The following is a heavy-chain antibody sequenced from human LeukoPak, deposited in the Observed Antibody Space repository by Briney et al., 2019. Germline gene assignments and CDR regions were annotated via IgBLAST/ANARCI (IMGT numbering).Heavy chain of an antibody. J-gene: IGHJ4*02. D-gene: IGHD4-23*01. Sequence: SETLSLTCAVYGGSFSGYYWSWIRQPPGKGLEWIGEINHSGSTNYNPSLKSRVTISVDTSKNQFSLKLSSVTAADTAVYYCWLGGNPDPFDYWGQGTLVTVSS. CDR3: WLGGNPDPFDY. CDR1: GGSFSGYY. V-gene: IGHV4-34*01. CDR2: INHSGST.